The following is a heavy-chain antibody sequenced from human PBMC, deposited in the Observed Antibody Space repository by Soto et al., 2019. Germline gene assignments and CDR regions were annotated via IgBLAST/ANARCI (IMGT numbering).Heavy chain of an antibody. D-gene: IGHD1-26*01. Sequence: QVQLVESGGGVVQPGKSLRLSCAASGFTFSSYGMHWVRQAPGKGLEWVAVMWSDGSNKYYADSVKGRFTISRDNSKNTLHLQMNSLRAEDTAVYYCARAPYSGSYFHYWGQGTLVTVSS. J-gene: IGHJ4*02. CDR2: MWSDGSNK. CDR3: ARAPYSGSYFHY. V-gene: IGHV3-33*01. CDR1: GFTFSSYG.